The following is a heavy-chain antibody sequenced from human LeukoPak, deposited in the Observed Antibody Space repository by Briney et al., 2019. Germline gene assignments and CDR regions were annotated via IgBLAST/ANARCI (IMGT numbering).Heavy chain of an antibody. D-gene: IGHD3-10*01. CDR3: ARERYGNYYYYMDV. Sequence: PSETLSLTCTVPGGSISSYYWSWIRQPAGKGLEWIGRIYTSGSTNYNPSLKSRVTISVDKSKNQFSLKLSSVTAADTAVYYCARERYGNYYYYMDVWGKGTTVTVSS. CDR2: IYTSGST. J-gene: IGHJ6*03. CDR1: GGSISSYY. V-gene: IGHV4-4*07.